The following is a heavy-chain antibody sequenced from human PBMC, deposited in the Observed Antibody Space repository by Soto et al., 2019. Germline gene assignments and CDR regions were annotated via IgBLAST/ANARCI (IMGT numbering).Heavy chain of an antibody. CDR1: GDPVSSCA. V-gene: IGHV1-69*06. CDR2: IIPIFGTA. J-gene: IGHJ6*02. CDR3: AKGGAIVADGTRVYLYNAMGG. Sequence: SVKVCCKASGDPVSSCAIIWVRQAAGQGLEWMGGIIPIFGTANYAQKFQGRVTITADTSIGTAYMELRGLTSDDTAEYYCAKGGAIVADGTRVYLYNAMGGSGQGTTVTVSS. D-gene: IGHD5-12*01.